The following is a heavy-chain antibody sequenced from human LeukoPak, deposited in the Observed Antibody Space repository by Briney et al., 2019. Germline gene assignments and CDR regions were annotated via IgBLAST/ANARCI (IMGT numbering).Heavy chain of an antibody. D-gene: IGHD3-22*01. CDR1: GYSFTSYW. J-gene: IGHJ3*02. CDR3: ARIMYYYDSSGYLHFDI. CDR2: IHPGDSDT. V-gene: IGHV5-51*01. Sequence: GESLKISCKGSGYSFTSYWIGWVRQMPGKGLEWMGIIHPGDSDTRYSPSFQGQVTISADKSISTAYLQWSSLKASDTAMYYCARIMYYYDSSGYLHFDIWGQGTMVTVSS.